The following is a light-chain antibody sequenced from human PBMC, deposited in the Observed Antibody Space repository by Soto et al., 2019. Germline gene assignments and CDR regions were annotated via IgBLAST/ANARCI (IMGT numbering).Light chain of an antibody. CDR1: GSNIGPNY. CDR3: AVWDNSLNGVA. V-gene: IGLV1-47*02. CDR2: NDD. J-gene: IGLJ2*01. Sequence: QSVLTQSPSASGTPGQRITISCSGSGSNIGPNYVYWFQQFPGTAPKLLIYNDDQRPSGVPDRFSGSKSGTSASLGISGLRSEDEADYYCAVWDNSLNGVAFGGGTKLTVL.